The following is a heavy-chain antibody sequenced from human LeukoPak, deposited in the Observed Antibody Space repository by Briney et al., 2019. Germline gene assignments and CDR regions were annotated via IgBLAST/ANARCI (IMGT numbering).Heavy chain of an antibody. CDR3: ARGPRGARQFDY. CDR2: IFYRGINSYHS. Sequence: SGTLSLTCTVSGASVTTHYWSWIRQPPGKGLEWIGNIFYRGINSYHSSYDSSLQSRVTMSIDTSKNQVSLKLSSVTAADTAVYYCARGPRGARQFDYWGQGTLVTVSS. V-gene: IGHV4-59*02. J-gene: IGHJ4*02. CDR1: GASVTTHY. D-gene: IGHD3-10*01.